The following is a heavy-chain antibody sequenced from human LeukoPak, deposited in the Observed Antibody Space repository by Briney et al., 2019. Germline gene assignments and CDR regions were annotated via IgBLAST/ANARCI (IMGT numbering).Heavy chain of an antibody. Sequence: SETLSLTCSLSGGSISYYYWSWIRQVPGKGLEWIGYIFDRGSTKYNPSFSSRVTLAVGTSEKQFSLKLRSVTAADMAVYFCARARMVRGLGLSGYYYYYMDVWGKGTTVTISS. CDR3: ARARMVRGLGLSGYYYYYMDV. V-gene: IGHV4-59*03. CDR1: GGSISYYY. CDR2: IFDRGST. D-gene: IGHD3-10*01. J-gene: IGHJ6*03.